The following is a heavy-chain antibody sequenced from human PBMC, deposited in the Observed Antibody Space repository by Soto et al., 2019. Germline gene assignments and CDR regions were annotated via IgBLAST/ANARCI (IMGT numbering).Heavy chain of an antibody. CDR3: GSFGFGTFFGVVINCFFDY. V-gene: IGHV4-39*01. CDR1: GGSISSSSYY. CDR2: IYYSGST. J-gene: IGHJ4*02. Sequence: SETLSLTCTVSGGSISSSSYYWGWIRQPPGKGLERIGSIYYSGSTYYNPSLKSRVTISVDTSKNQFSLKLSSVTAADTALYYCGSFGFGTFFGVVINCFFDYWGQGPLVTFSS. D-gene: IGHD3-3*01.